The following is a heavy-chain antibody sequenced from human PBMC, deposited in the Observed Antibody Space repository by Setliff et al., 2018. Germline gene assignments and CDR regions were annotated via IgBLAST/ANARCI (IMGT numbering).Heavy chain of an antibody. J-gene: IGHJ5*02. D-gene: IGHD3-16*01. CDR1: GGSISSSTNY. Sequence: SETLSLTCTVSGGSISSSTNYWGWIRQPPGKGLEWIGNIYDRGSTHYNPSLESRVTISEDTSKSQSSLKLSSVTAADTAVYYCARGFTAQPAMLRGNWFDPWGRGTLVTVSS. CDR3: ARGFTAQPAMLRGNWFDP. CDR2: IYDRGST. V-gene: IGHV4-39*07.